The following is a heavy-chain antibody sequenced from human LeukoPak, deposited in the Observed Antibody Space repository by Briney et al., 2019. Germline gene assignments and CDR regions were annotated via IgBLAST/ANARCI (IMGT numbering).Heavy chain of an antibody. D-gene: IGHD2-2*02. CDR1: GYRFTNYW. CDR3: AIGGDSSTSCYRCFSY. Sequence: GESLKISCKGSGYRFTNYWIGWVRQMPGKGLEWMGLIYPGDSDTRYSPSFQGQVTISADKSISTAYLQWSSLKASDTAMYYCAIGGDSSTSCYRCFSYWGQGTLVTVSS. CDR2: IYPGDSDT. J-gene: IGHJ4*02. V-gene: IGHV5-51*01.